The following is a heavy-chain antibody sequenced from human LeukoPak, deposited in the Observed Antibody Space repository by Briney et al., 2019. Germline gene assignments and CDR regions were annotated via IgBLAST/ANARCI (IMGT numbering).Heavy chain of an antibody. CDR2: INPNSGGT. CDR3: ASEQWLVGGLDY. V-gene: IGHV1-2*02. Sequence: SVKVSCKASGYTFTGYYMHWVRQDPGQGIEWIGWINPNSGGTNYAQKFQGRVTMTRDTSISTAYMELSRLRSDDTAVYYCASEQWLVGGLDYWGQGTLVTVSS. CDR1: GYTFTGYY. D-gene: IGHD6-19*01. J-gene: IGHJ4*02.